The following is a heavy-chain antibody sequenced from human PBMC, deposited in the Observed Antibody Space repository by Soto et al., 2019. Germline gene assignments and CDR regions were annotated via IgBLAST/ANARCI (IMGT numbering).Heavy chain of an antibody. V-gene: IGHV4-39*01. J-gene: IGHJ6*02. CDR3: ARHSGYSSGWYLGSYXGMDV. Sequence: SQTLSLTCTVSGGSISSGSYYWGWIRQPPKKGLEWIGSIYYSGSTYYNPSLKSRVTISVDTSKNQFSLKLSSVTAADTAVYYCARHSGYSSGWYLGSYXGMDVWGQGTTVT. CDR1: GGSISSGSYY. D-gene: IGHD6-19*01. CDR2: IYYSGST.